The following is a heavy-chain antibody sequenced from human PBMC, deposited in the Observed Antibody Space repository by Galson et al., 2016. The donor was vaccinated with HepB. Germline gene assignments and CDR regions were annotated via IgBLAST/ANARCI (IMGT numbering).Heavy chain of an antibody. V-gene: IGHV3-33*01. D-gene: IGHD6-19*01. CDR1: GFAFSSHG. CDR2: IWSDGSNK. Sequence: SLRLSCAASGFAFSSHGLYWVRQAPGKGLEWVSVIWSDGSNKYYADSVKGRFTISRDNSMNTLYLQMNSLRAEDTAVYYCAREGHYSAWFVIDYWGQGTLVTVSS. J-gene: IGHJ4*02. CDR3: AREGHYSAWFVIDY.